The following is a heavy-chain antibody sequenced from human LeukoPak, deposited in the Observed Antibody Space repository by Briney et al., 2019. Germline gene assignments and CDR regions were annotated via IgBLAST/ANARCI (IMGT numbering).Heavy chain of an antibody. CDR3: ARDLKNGIIDTIDI. Sequence: ASVKVSCKASGYTFTGYYLHWVRQAPGQGLEWMGWINPDSGGTNYAQKFQGRVTMTRDTSISTAYMELSRLTSDDTAVYYCARDLKNGIIDTIDIWGQGTMVTASS. V-gene: IGHV1-2*02. D-gene: IGHD1-1*01. J-gene: IGHJ3*02. CDR2: INPDSGGT. CDR1: GYTFTGYY.